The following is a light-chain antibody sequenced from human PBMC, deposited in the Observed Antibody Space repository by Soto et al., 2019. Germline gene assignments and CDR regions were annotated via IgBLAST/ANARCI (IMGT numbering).Light chain of an antibody. J-gene: IGKJ1*01. CDR2: KAS. V-gene: IGKV1-5*03. Sequence: DIQMTQSPSTLSASVGDRVTITCRASQSITSSLASYQQKPGKAPKLLIYKASSLESGVPPRFSGSRSGTEFTLTISSLQPDDFATYYCHQYITYPWTFGQGTKVAIK. CDR3: HQYITYPWT. CDR1: QSITSS.